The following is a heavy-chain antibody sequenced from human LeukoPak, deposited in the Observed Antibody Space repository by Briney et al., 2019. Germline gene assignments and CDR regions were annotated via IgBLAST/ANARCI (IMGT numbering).Heavy chain of an antibody. CDR2: INSDGSST. Sequence: GGSLRLSCAASGFTFSSYWMHWVRHGPEKGLVWVSRINSDGSSTNYADSVKGRFTISRDNAKNTLYLQMNSLRAEDTAVYYCGRGTGYMTTDYWGQGTLVTVSS. D-gene: IGHD4-17*01. J-gene: IGHJ4*02. V-gene: IGHV3-74*01. CDR3: GRGTGYMTTDY. CDR1: GFTFSSYW.